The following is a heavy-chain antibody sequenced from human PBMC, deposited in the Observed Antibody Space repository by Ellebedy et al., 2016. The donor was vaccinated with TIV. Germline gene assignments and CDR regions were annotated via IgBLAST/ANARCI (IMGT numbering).Heavy chain of an antibody. D-gene: IGHD2/OR15-2a*01. CDR2: IWPGDSDI. CDR3: ARRRSWAPKDFNI. V-gene: IGHV5-51*01. Sequence: GESLKISCKTSGYIFTSYWIAWVRQRPGKGLEWIGIIWPGDSDIKYSPSFEGQVTISADKSNSATYLQWDSLKASDTAIYYCARRRSWAPKDFNIWGQGTLVTVSS. J-gene: IGHJ4*02. CDR1: GYIFTSYW.